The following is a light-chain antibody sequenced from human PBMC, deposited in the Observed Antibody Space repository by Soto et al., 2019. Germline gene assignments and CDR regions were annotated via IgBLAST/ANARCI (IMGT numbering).Light chain of an antibody. V-gene: IGLV2-14*01. CDR1: MSDVGGYNH. CDR2: EVT. J-gene: IGLJ1*01. Sequence: QSPLTQPASVSGSPGQSINISCTGTMSDVGGYNHVSWYQIHPGKAPKLIIYEVTSRPSGVSYRFSGSKSGNSASLAISGLQAEDEADYYCRSYASSSSYVFGGGTKVTVL. CDR3: RSYASSSSYV.